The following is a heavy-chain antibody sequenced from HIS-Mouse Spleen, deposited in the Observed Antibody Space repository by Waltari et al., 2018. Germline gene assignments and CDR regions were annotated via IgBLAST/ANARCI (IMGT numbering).Heavy chain of an antibody. CDR1: GGPISSSCYY. J-gene: IGHJ2*01. D-gene: IGHD6-13*01. CDR2: IYYSGST. Sequence: QLQLQESGPGLVKPSETLSLTCTVPGGPISSSCYYRGLIRHPPGKGLEWIGSIYYSGSTYYNPSLKSRVTISVDTSKNQFSLKLSSVTAADTAVYYCAREIPYSSSWYDWYFDLWGRGTLVTVSS. V-gene: IGHV4-39*07. CDR3: AREIPYSSSWYDWYFDL.